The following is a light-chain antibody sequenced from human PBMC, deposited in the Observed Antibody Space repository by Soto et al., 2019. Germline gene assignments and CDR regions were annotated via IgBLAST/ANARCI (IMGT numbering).Light chain of an antibody. CDR3: QQYDSSPMT. Sequence: ENVLTQSPGTLSLSPGERATLSCRASQSVSSYSLAWYQQKPGQAPRLLIYRTSNRATGIPDRFSGSGSGTDFTLTISRLEPEDFAVYWCQQYDSSPMTFGQGTKVDIK. V-gene: IGKV3-20*01. CDR1: QSVSSYS. J-gene: IGKJ1*01. CDR2: RTS.